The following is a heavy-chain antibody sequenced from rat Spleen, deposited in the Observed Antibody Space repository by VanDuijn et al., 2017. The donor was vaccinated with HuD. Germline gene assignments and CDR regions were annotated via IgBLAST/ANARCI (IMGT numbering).Heavy chain of an antibody. D-gene: IGHD1-12*01. Sequence: EVQLQESGPGLVKPSQSLSLTCSVTFYSITSSYRWNWIRKFPGNKLECMGYINTAGSTNYNPSLKSRISITRDTSKNQFFLRVNSVTTEDTATYYCARASWDDFDYWGQGVMVTVSS. CDR2: INTAGST. CDR1: FYSITSSYR. CDR3: ARASWDDFDY. V-gene: IGHV3-3*01. J-gene: IGHJ2*01.